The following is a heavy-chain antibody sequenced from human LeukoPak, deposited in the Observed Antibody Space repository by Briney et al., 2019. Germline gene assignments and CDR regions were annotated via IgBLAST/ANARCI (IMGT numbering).Heavy chain of an antibody. J-gene: IGHJ4*02. CDR1: GFTVSSNY. CDR3: AKDRGVGTETFDF. V-gene: IGHV3-66*01. D-gene: IGHD2-21*02. CDR2: IYSGGST. Sequence: GGSLRLSCAASGFTVSSNYMSWVRQAPGKGLEWVSVIYSGGSTYYADSVKGRFTISRDNSKNTLYLQMNSLRAEDTAVYYCAKDRGVGTETFDFWGQGTLVTVSS.